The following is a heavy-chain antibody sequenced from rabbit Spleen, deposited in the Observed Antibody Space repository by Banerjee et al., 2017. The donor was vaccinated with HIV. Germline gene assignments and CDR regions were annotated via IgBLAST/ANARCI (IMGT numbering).Heavy chain of an antibody. Sequence: QEQLEESRGGLVKPGGSLKLSCTASSFPFSDKDVMCWGRPAPGEGVQWIGSINAVTRTSYYASWEVGHFTFTKASSTPVPLQTTRTSAAAAATFFLANDLNGVIGWNLGLWGQGTLVTVS. J-gene: IGHJ4*01. V-gene: IGHV1S45*01. CDR2: INAVTRTS. D-gene: IGHD2-1*01. CDR3: ANDLNGVIGWNLGL. CDR1: SFPFSDKDV.